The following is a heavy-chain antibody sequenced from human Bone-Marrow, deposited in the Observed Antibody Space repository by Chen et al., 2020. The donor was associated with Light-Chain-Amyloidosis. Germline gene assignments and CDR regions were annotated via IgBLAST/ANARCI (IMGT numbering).Heavy chain of an antibody. D-gene: IGHD3-22*01. Sequence: QVQLQESGPGLVKPSETLSLTCIVSGYSMNDAYYWGWFRQTPEKGLEWIGSIYRNGNAHYTPSLKSRVTISIDTSTNHFSLQLNSVTAADTAVYYCARDHVDSDSSGYYYHGAFDIWGQGTVVTVSS. J-gene: IGHJ3*02. CDR3: ARDHVDSDSSGYYYHGAFDI. CDR1: GYSMNDAYY. V-gene: IGHV4-38-2*02. CDR2: IYRNGNA.